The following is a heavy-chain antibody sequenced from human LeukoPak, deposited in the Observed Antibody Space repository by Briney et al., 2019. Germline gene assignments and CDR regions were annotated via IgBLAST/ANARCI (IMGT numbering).Heavy chain of an antibody. J-gene: IGHJ6*03. V-gene: IGHV1-2*02. CDR3: ARGDTAMAYYYYYYMHV. CDR2: INPNSGGT. D-gene: IGHD5-18*01. Sequence: GASVKVSCKASGYTFTGYYMHWVRQAPGQGLEWMGWINPNSGGTNYAQKFQGRVTMTRDTSISTAYMELSRLRSDDTAVYYCARGDTAMAYYYYYYMHVWGKGTTVTVSS. CDR1: GYTFTGYY.